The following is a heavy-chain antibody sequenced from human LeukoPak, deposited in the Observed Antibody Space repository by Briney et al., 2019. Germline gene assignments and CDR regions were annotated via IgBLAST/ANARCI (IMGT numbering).Heavy chain of an antibody. V-gene: IGHV4-39*01. Sequence: PSETLSLTCTVSGGSISSSSYYWGWIRQPPGKGLEWIGSIYYSGSTYYNPSLKSRVTISVDTSKNQFSLKLSSVTAADTAVYYCARHPISYCGGDCYHFDYWGQGPWSPSPQ. CDR1: GGSISSSSYY. J-gene: IGHJ4*02. CDR2: IYYSGST. CDR3: ARHPISYCGGDCYHFDY. D-gene: IGHD2-21*02.